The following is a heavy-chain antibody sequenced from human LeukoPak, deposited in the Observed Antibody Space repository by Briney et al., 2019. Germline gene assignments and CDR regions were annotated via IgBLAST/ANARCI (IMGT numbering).Heavy chain of an antibody. V-gene: IGHV3-74*01. Sequence: GGSLRLSCTASGFTFSTYWMHWVRQSPGKGLVWVSRINSDGSRTEYAYSVNGRFTISRDNAKNTLYLQMNSLRAEETGLYYCAGAGPSGGSYYSAWGQGTLVIVSS. J-gene: IGHJ5*02. D-gene: IGHD2-15*01. CDR1: GFTFSTYW. CDR2: INSDGSRT. CDR3: AGAGPSGGSYYSA.